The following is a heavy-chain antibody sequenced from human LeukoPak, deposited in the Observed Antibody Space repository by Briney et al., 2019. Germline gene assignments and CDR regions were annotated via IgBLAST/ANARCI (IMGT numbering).Heavy chain of an antibody. Sequence: SETLSLTCTVSGGSVSSGRYYWSWIRQPPGKGLEWIGYIYYSGSTNYNPSLKSRVSISVDTSKNQFSLKLSSVTAADTAVYYCARDRRAMVRGVPFNYGMDVWGKGTTVTVSS. CDR3: ARDRRAMVRGVPFNYGMDV. V-gene: IGHV4-61*01. CDR2: IYYSGST. J-gene: IGHJ6*04. CDR1: GGSVSSGRYY. D-gene: IGHD3-10*01.